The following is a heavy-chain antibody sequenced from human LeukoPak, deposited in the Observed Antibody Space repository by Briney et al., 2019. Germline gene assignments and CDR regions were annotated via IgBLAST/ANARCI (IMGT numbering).Heavy chain of an antibody. Sequence: SETLSLTCTVSGGSISSSNYYWAWIRRPPGKRLEWIGSIYYSGSTNYNPSLKSRVTISVDTSKNQFSLKLSSVTAADTAVYYCARRGGSGRSFDIWGQGTTVTVSS. CDR2: IYYSGST. CDR3: ARRGGSGRSFDI. V-gene: IGHV4-39*01. D-gene: IGHD3-10*01. CDR1: GGSISSSNYY. J-gene: IGHJ3*02.